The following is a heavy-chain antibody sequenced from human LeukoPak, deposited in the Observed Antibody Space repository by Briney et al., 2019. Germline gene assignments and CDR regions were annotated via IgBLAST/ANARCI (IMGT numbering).Heavy chain of an antibody. J-gene: IGHJ4*02. Sequence: SETLSLTCTVSGGSISSYYWSWIRQPPGKGLEWIGEINHSGSTNYNPSLKSRVTISVDTSKNQLSLKLSSVTAADTAVYYCARRSSGFDYWGQGTLVTVSS. V-gene: IGHV4-34*01. CDR3: ARRSSGFDY. CDR2: INHSGST. D-gene: IGHD6-19*01. CDR1: GGSISSYY.